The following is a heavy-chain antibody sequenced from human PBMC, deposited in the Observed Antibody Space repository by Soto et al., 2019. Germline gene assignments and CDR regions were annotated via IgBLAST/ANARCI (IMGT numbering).Heavy chain of an antibody. J-gene: IGHJ4*02. V-gene: IGHV4-34*01. CDR2: INHSGST. CDR1: GGSFSGYY. Sequence: PSETLSLTCAVYGGSFSGYYWSWIRHPPGEGLEWIGEINHSGSTNYNPSLKSRVTISVDTSKNQFSLKLSSVTAADTAVYYCARGDGSGWYLFDYWGQGTLVTVSS. D-gene: IGHD6-19*01. CDR3: ARGDGSGWYLFDY.